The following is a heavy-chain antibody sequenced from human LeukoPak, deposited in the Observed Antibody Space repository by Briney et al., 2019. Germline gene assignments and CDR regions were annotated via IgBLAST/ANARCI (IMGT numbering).Heavy chain of an antibody. CDR1: GGSISSYY. CDR3: ARVRASGIVGATRYPYYFDY. J-gene: IGHJ4*02. V-gene: IGHV4-59*01. CDR2: IYYSGST. Sequence: PSETLSLTCTVSGGSISSYYWSWIRQPPGKGLEWIGYIYYSGSTNYNPSLKSRVTISVDTSKNQFSLKLSSVTAADTAVYYCARVRASGIVGATRYPYYFDYWGQGTLVTVSS. D-gene: IGHD1-26*01.